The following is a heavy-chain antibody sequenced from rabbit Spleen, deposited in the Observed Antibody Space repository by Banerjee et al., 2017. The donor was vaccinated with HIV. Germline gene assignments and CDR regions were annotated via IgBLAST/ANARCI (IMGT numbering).Heavy chain of an antibody. CDR3: ARDSGSSFSSYGMDL. CDR1: GVSFSTDHY. Sequence: QSLEESGGDLVKPGASLTLTCTASGVSFSTDHYMCWVRQAPGKGLEWIACIDTGSSGFTYFASWAKGRFTISKTSSTTVTLQMTSLTAADTATYFCARDSGSSFSSYGMDLWGLGTLVTVS. J-gene: IGHJ6*01. V-gene: IGHV1S40*01. D-gene: IGHD8-1*01. CDR2: IDTGSSGFT.